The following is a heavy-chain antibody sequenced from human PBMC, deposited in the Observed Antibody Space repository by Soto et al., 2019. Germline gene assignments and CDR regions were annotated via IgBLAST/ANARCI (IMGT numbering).Heavy chain of an antibody. Sequence: ASVKVSCKVSGYTLTELSMHWVRQAPGKGLEWMGGFDPEGGETIYAQKFQGRVTMTEDTSTDTAYMELSSLGSEDTAVYYCATGWHLAFDYWGQGTLVTVSS. V-gene: IGHV1-24*01. CDR1: GYTLTELS. CDR2: FDPEGGET. J-gene: IGHJ4*02. CDR3: ATGWHLAFDY.